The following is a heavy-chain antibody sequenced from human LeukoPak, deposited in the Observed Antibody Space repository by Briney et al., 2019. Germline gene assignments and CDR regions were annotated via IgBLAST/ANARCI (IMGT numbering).Heavy chain of an antibody. CDR2: IYYSGST. J-gene: IGHJ4*02. CDR3: IRDCSGQSCFSAY. V-gene: IGHV4-39*07. D-gene: IGHD2-15*01. CDR1: GGSISSSSYY. Sequence: PLETLSLTCTVSGGSISSSSYYWGWIRQPPGKGLEWIGSIYYSGSTYYNPSLKSRVTISIHTSKNQFSLNLTSVTAVDTAVYYCIRDCSGQSCFSAYWGQGTLVAVSS.